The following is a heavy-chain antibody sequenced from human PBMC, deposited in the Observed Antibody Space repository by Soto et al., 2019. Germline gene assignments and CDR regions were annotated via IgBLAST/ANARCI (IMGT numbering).Heavy chain of an antibody. CDR1: GGIFSDYA. CDR2: IVPKYGTA. CDR3: ARDMRSSLVVETPHLFES. D-gene: IGHD2-21*01. J-gene: IGHJ5*01. V-gene: IGHV1-69*12. Sequence: QVQLVQSGGEVRKPGTSVKVSCRASGGIFSDYAISWVRQAPGQGLEWVGGIVPKYGTAKYARKFEDRVTLTGDEVSSTDYMEMNGLRSEDTALYYCARDMRSSLVVETPHLFESWGQGTRLTVSS.